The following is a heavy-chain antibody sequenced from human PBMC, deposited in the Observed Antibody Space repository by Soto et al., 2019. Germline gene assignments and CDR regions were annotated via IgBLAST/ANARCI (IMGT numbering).Heavy chain of an antibody. Sequence: QVQLVQSGAEVKKPGSSVKVSCKASGGTFSSYAISWVRQAPGQGLEWMGGIIPIFGTANYAQKFQGRVTITADESTSTAYMELSSLRSEDTAVYYCASWGYSYGEYYFDYWGQGTLVTVSS. D-gene: IGHD5-18*01. CDR2: IIPIFGTA. CDR3: ASWGYSYGEYYFDY. CDR1: GGTFSSYA. J-gene: IGHJ4*02. V-gene: IGHV1-69*01.